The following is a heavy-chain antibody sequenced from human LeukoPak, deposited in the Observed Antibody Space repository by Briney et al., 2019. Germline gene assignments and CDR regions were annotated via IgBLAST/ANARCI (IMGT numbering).Heavy chain of an antibody. V-gene: IGHV4-34*01. CDR1: GGSFSGYY. CDR2: INHSGST. Sequence: TSETLSLTCAVYGGSFSGYYWSWIRQPPGKGLEWIGEINHSGSTNYNPSLKSRVTISVDTSKNQFSLKLSSVTAADTAVYHCARARRADYWGQGTLVTVSS. J-gene: IGHJ4*02. CDR3: ARARRADY.